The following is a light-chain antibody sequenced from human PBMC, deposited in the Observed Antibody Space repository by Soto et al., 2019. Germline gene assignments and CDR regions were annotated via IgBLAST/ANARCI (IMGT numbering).Light chain of an antibody. CDR1: QSVRSN. V-gene: IGKV3-15*01. J-gene: IGKJ5*01. CDR3: QQYNNWPPIT. Sequence: EIVITQYPATLYVSPGERATLSCRASQSVRSNLAWYQQKPGQAPRLLIYGASTRATGIPARFSGSGSGTEFTLTISSLQSADFAVYYCQQYNNWPPITFGQGTRLEI. CDR2: GAS.